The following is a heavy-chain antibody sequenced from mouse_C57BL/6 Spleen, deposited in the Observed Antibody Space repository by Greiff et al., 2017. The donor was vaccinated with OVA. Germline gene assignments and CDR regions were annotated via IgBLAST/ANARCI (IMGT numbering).Heavy chain of an antibody. J-gene: IGHJ2*01. CDR1: GYTFTSYW. CDR3: ARRYYGSSKYYFDY. Sequence: VKLQQSGAELVKPGASVKLSCKASGYTFTSYWMHWVKQRPGQGLEWIGMIHPNSGSTNYNEKFKSKATLTVDKSSSTAYMQLSSLTSEDSAVYYCARRYYGSSKYYFDYWGQGTTLTVSS. V-gene: IGHV1-64*01. D-gene: IGHD1-1*01. CDR2: IHPNSGST.